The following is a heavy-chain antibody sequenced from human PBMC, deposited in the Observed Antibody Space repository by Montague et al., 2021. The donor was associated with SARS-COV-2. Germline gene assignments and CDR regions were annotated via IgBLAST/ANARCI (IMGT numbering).Heavy chain of an antibody. Sequence: SVKVSCKASGYIFTGSYIHWVGQAPGHGLEWMGWINPKTGDTNYGQKFQGRVAMTGDTSMNTAYMELRNLRSDDTAVYFCARGALTSYSAYARPAFYWGQGTLVTVSS. CDR3: ARGALTSYSAYARPAFY. CDR2: INPKTGDT. V-gene: IGHV1-2*02. J-gene: IGHJ4*02. D-gene: IGHD5-12*01. CDR1: GYIFTGSY.